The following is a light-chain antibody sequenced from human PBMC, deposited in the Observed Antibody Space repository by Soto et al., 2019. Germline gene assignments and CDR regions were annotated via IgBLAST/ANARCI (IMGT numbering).Light chain of an antibody. V-gene: IGKV1-39*01. CDR1: QSINTF. Sequence: DIQMTQSPSSLSASVGDRVTITCRASQSINTFLNWYHQKPGKAPGLLIYSTSNLQTGVPSRFGGTGSGTDFTLTIRSLQPEDLGSYYCQQSYSTPYTFGPGTKLEI. J-gene: IGKJ2*01. CDR2: STS. CDR3: QQSYSTPYT.